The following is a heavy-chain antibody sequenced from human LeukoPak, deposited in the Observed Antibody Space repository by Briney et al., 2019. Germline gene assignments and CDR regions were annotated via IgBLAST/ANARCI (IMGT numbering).Heavy chain of an antibody. D-gene: IGHD5-24*01. Sequence: GGSLRLSCAVSGFTFSSYEMNWVRQAPGKGLEGVSYISSSGSTIYYADSVKGRFTISRDNAKNSLYLQMNSLRVEDTAVYYCARDSQRWGNFDSWGQGTLVSVSS. V-gene: IGHV3-48*03. CDR1: GFTFSSYE. CDR2: ISSSGSTI. CDR3: ARDSQRWGNFDS. J-gene: IGHJ4*02.